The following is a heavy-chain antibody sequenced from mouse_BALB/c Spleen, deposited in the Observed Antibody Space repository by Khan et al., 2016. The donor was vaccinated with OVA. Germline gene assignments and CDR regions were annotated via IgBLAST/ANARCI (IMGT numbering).Heavy chain of an antibody. J-gene: IGHJ4*01. CDR2: IWSDGST. D-gene: IGHD2-10*01. Sequence: QVQLKQSGPGLVAPSQSLSITCTISGFSLTSYGVHWLRQPPGKGLVWLVVIWSDGSTASNSALKSRLSISKDNSKSQVFLKMNSLQTDDTAMYYCARQPYYHYYVMDYWGQGTSVTVSS. V-gene: IGHV2-6-1*01. CDR1: GFSLTSYG. CDR3: ARQPYYHYYVMDY.